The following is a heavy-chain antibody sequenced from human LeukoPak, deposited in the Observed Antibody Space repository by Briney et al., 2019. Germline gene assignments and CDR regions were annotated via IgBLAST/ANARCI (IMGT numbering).Heavy chain of an antibody. V-gene: IGHV3-21*01. Sequence: GGPLRLSCAASGFTFSSYSMNWVRQAPGKGLEWVPSISSSSSYIYYADSVKGRFTISRDNAKNSLYLQMNSLRAEDTAVYYCARGKRGGVGATTAIYFDYWGQGTLVTVSS. J-gene: IGHJ4*02. CDR1: GFTFSSYS. CDR3: ARGKRGGVGATTAIYFDY. CDR2: ISSSSSYI. D-gene: IGHD1-26*01.